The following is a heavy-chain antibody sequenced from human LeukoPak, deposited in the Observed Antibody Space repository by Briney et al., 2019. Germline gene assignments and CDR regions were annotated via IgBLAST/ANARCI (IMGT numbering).Heavy chain of an antibody. D-gene: IGHD2-2*01. Sequence: PGGSLRLSCATSGFTFSSYSMNWFRQAPGKGLEWVSSISRDSNCIYHADSVRGRFTTSRDNAKNSLYLQMDSLRAEDTAVYFCARESDRGCSSTSCPRDYWGQGILVTISS. CDR1: GFTFSSYS. CDR2: ISRDSNCI. V-gene: IGHV3-21*01. CDR3: ARESDRGCSSTSCPRDY. J-gene: IGHJ4*02.